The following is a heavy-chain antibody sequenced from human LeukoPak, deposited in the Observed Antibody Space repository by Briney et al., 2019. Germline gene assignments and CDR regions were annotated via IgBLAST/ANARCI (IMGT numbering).Heavy chain of an antibody. D-gene: IGHD2-15*01. Sequence: GASVKVSCKASGGTFSSYAISWVRQPPGQGLEWMGRIIPILGIANYAQKFQGRVTITADKSTSTAYMELSSLRSEDTAVYYCARDSALYSNGYWGQGTLVTVSS. V-gene: IGHV1-69*04. CDR3: ARDSALYSNGY. J-gene: IGHJ4*02. CDR1: GGTFSSYA. CDR2: IIPILGIA.